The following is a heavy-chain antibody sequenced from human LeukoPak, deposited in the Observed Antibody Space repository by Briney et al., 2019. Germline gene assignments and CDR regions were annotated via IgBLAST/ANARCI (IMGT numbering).Heavy chain of an antibody. D-gene: IGHD5-24*01. CDR3: ARELDGNGGWFDP. CDR2: VYYRGST. V-gene: IGHV4-59*12. Sequence: SETLSLTCTVSGDSISEYYWSWIRQPPGKGLEWIGEVYYRGSTHYNPSLKSRVTISVDTSKNQFSLRLRSVSAADTAVYYCARELDGNGGWFDPWGQGTPVTVSS. J-gene: IGHJ5*02. CDR1: GDSISEYY.